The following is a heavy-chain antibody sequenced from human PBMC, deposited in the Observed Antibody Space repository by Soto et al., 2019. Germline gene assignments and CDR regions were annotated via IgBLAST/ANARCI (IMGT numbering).Heavy chain of an antibody. J-gene: IGHJ4*02. Sequence: GASVKVSCKASGGTFSSYAMSWVRQAPGQGLEWMGGIIPIFGTANYAQKFQGRVTITADESTSTAYMELSSLRSEDTAVYYCAGTDRRLLAGAPKFDYWGQGTLVTVSS. CDR2: IIPIFGTA. V-gene: IGHV1-69*13. CDR1: GGTFSSYA. D-gene: IGHD3-3*02. CDR3: AGTDRRLLAGAPKFDY.